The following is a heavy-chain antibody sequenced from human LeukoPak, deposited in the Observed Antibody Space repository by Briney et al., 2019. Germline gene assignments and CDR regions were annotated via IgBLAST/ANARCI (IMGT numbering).Heavy chain of an antibody. CDR1: GFTFSSYA. V-gene: IGHV3-30*04. CDR2: ISYDGSNK. Sequence: GGSLRLSCAASGFTFSSYAMHWVRQAPGKGLEWVAVISYDGSNKYYADSVKGRFTISRDNSKNTLYLQMNSLRAEDTAVYYCAREGRTTVTTLDAFDIWGQGTMVTVSS. CDR3: AREGRTTVTTLDAFDI. J-gene: IGHJ3*02. D-gene: IGHD4-17*01.